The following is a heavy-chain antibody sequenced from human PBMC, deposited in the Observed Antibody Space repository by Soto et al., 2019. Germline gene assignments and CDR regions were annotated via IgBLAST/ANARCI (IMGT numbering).Heavy chain of an antibody. Sequence: QITLKESGPTLVNPTQTLTLTCTFSGFSLTTSGVGVDWIRQPPGKALEWLALIYWDDDKRYSPSMRSRLTIAKDTSKNQVVLTMTNMDAVDTATYYCVHTNGWLMDVWGQGTTVTVSS. J-gene: IGHJ6*02. CDR3: VHTNGWLMDV. CDR1: GFSLTTSGVG. CDR2: IYWDDDK. D-gene: IGHD6-19*01. V-gene: IGHV2-5*02.